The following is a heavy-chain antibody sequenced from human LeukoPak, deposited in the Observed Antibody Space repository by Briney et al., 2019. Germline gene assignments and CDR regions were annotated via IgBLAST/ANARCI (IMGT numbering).Heavy chain of an antibody. CDR2: ISSSSSYT. Sequence: GGSLRLSCAASGFTFSDYYMSWIRQAPGKGLEWVSYISSSSSYTNYADSVKGRFTISRDNAKNSLYLQMNSLRAEDTAVYYCARNDYDYVWGSYRYTFFDYGGQGTLVTVSS. CDR3: ARNDYDYVWGSYRYTFFDY. J-gene: IGHJ4*02. CDR1: GFTFSDYY. V-gene: IGHV3-11*06. D-gene: IGHD3-16*02.